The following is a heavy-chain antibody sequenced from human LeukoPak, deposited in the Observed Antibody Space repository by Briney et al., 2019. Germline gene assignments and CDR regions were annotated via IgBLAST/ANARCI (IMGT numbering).Heavy chain of an antibody. J-gene: IGHJ4*02. CDR1: GFIFNNYG. D-gene: IGHD1-26*01. V-gene: IGHV3-23*01. CDR2: LSGSGGST. Sequence: GGSLRLSCAASGFIFNNYGMSWVRQAPGKGLEWVSGLSGSGGSTWYADSVKGRFTISRDNPKNTLYLQMNSLRAEDTAVYYCAFGRSGRIVSPFDYWGQGTLVTVSS. CDR3: AFGRSGRIVSPFDY.